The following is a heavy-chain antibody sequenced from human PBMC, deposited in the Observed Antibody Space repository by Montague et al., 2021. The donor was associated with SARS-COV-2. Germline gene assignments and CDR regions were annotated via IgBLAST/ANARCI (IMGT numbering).Heavy chain of an antibody. J-gene: IGHJ3*01. CDR3: ARGQVTISGVLIFIPAAGHLDA. Sequence: SETLSLTCAVYSGSFSDFYWTWIRQSPGQGLERIGEINHSGSATYNPSLKVRVTLSIAISKNKYSLKLQFVTPADTAIDYCARGQVTISGVLIFIPAAGHLDAWGQGTSVIVSS. CDR2: INHSGSA. CDR1: SGSFSDFY. D-gene: IGHD3-3*01. V-gene: IGHV4-34*01.